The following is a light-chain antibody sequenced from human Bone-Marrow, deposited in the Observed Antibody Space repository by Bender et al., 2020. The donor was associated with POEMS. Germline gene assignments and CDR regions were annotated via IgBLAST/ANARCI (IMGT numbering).Light chain of an antibody. CDR2: ALH. V-gene: IGLV3-19*01. Sequence: SSELTQDPAVSVALGQTVMITCQGDGLRLFSASWYQQKPGQAPLLVISALHNRPSGIPDRFSGSRSGNTASLTITGAQAEDEGDYYCSFRDRSGNHPVVFGGGTKLTVL. J-gene: IGLJ2*01. CDR1: GLRLFS. CDR3: SFRDRSGNHPVV.